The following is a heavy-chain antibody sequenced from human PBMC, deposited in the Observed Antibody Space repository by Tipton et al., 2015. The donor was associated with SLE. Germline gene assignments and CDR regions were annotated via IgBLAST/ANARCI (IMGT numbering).Heavy chain of an antibody. J-gene: IGHJ4*02. Sequence: TLSLTCAVSGCSISSGYYWGWIRQPPGKGLEWIGSIYHSGSTYYNPSLKSRVTISVDTSKSQFSLKLSSVTAADTAVYYCARALIAAAGTYFDYWGQGTLVTVSS. CDR1: GCSISSGYY. V-gene: IGHV4-38-2*01. D-gene: IGHD6-13*01. CDR3: ARALIAAAGTYFDY. CDR2: IYHSGST.